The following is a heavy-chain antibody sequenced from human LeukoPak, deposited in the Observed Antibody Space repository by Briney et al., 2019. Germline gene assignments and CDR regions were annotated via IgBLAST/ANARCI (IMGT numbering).Heavy chain of an antibody. Sequence: SGGSLRLSYAASGFTLSSYGMHWVRQAPGKGLEWVAFTWYDGSNKYYADSVKGRFTISRDNSKNTLYLQMNSLTAEDTAVYYCARDPAVTTSGYFQHWGQGTLVTVSS. CDR3: ARDPAVTTSGYFQH. J-gene: IGHJ1*01. D-gene: IGHD4-17*01. V-gene: IGHV3-33*01. CDR1: GFTLSSYG. CDR2: TWYDGSNK.